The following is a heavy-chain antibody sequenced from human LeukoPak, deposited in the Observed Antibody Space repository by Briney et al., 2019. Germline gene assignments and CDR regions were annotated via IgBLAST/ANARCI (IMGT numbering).Heavy chain of an antibody. CDR1: GYSFTSYW. D-gene: IGHD5-18*01. J-gene: IGHJ4*02. V-gene: IGHV5-51*01. CDR2: IYPGDSDT. CDR3: ARLSTAMVTSFDY. Sequence: RGESLKISCKGSGYSFTSYWIGWVRQMPGKGLEWMGIIYPGDSDTRHSPSFQGQVTISADKSISTAYLQWSSLKASDTAMYYCARLSTAMVTSFDYWGQGTLVTVSS.